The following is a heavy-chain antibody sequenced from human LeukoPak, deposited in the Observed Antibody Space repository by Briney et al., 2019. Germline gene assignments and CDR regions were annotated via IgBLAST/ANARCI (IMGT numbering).Heavy chain of an antibody. J-gene: IGHJ6*03. CDR3: AKSTVEIFGVVYYYYMDV. V-gene: IGHV4-59*12. CDR2: FHHSGST. Sequence: SETLSLTCTVSGGSISSYYWTWIWQSPGKGLEWIGFFHHSGSTNYNPSFKSRVTISVDTSKNQFSLKLSSVTAADTAVYYCAKSTVEIFGVVYYYYMDVWGKGTTVTVSS. CDR1: GGSISSYY. D-gene: IGHD3-3*01.